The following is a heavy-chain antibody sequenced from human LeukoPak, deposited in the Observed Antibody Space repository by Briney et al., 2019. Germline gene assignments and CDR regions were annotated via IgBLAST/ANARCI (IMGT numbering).Heavy chain of an antibody. CDR2: IGGSGDKT. CDR3: VRRGDASSGWGDHDF. J-gene: IGHJ4*02. D-gene: IGHD6-19*01. CDR1: GFTFNRNA. Sequence: GGSLRLSCAASGFTFNRNAISWVRQAPGKVLEWVSTIGGSGDKTFYADSVKGRFTISRDNSKNMVHLQMNSLTGEDTALYYCVRRGDASSGWGDHDFWGQGALVTVSS. V-gene: IGHV3-23*01.